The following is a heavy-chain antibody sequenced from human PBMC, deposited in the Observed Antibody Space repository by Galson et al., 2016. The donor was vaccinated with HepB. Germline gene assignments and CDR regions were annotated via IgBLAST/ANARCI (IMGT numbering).Heavy chain of an antibody. CDR3: ARTWYRFRYFHH. J-gene: IGHJ1*01. D-gene: IGHD6-13*01. Sequence: SETLSLTCAVYGGSFSGYYWTWIRQPPGKGLEWIGEINHGGSTNYNPSLKSRVTISVDTSKNHFSLKLSSVTAADTAVYYCARTWYRFRYFHHWGQGTLVTVSS. V-gene: IGHV4-34*01. CDR1: GGSFSGYY. CDR2: INHGGST.